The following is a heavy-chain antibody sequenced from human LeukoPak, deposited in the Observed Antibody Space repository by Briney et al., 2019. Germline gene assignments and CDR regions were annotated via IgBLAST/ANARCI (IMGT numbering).Heavy chain of an antibody. Sequence: ASVTVSCKASGYTFGTSIITWVRHAPRQGLEWVGWISVNAGYTKYRQNLQRRVTITADTSTSTAYMSIWSLTSAGTAVFYCTRGTMTDNPHYFDYWGQGSLVSVSS. CDR1: GYTFGTSI. V-gene: IGHV1-18*01. D-gene: IGHD1-1*01. J-gene: IGHJ4*02. CDR3: TRGTMTDNPHYFDY. CDR2: ISVNAGYT.